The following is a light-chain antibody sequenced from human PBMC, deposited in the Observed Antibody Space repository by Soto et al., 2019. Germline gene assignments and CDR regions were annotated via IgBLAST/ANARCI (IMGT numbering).Light chain of an antibody. V-gene: IGKV4-1*01. Sequence: DIVLTQSPDSLAVSLGERATINCKSSQSVLYSSNNKNYLAWYQQKPGQPPKLLIYWASTRESGVPDRFSGSGSGTDFTLTIGSLQAEDVAVYYCQQYYGTPWTFGQGTKVEIK. J-gene: IGKJ1*01. CDR3: QQYYGTPWT. CDR2: WAS. CDR1: QSVLYSSNNKNY.